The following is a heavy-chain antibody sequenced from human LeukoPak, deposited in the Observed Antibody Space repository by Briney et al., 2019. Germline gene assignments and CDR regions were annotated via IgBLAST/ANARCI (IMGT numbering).Heavy chain of an antibody. D-gene: IGHD4-11*01. Sequence: ASVKVSCKASAYTFTGYYMHWVRQAPGQGGEWMGWINPNSGGTNYAQKFQGRVTMTRDTSISTAYMELSRLRSDDTAVYYCARYYNNNPFDYWGQGTLVTVSS. J-gene: IGHJ4*02. V-gene: IGHV1-2*02. CDR3: ARYYNNNPFDY. CDR1: AYTFTGYY. CDR2: INPNSGGT.